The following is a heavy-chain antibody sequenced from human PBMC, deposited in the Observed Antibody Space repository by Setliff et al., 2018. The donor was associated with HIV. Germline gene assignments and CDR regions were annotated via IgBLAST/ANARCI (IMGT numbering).Heavy chain of an antibody. CDR2: ISTYNGNT. CDR1: GYTFTSYG. CDR3: ARDEGRGWLRSAREAFDI. D-gene: IGHD5-12*01. J-gene: IGHJ3*02. Sequence: ASVKVSCKASGYTFTSYGITWVRQAPGQGLEWMGWISTYNGNTHYAQKLQGRVTMTTDTSTSTAYMELRSLRSDDTAMYYCARDEGRGWLRSAREAFDIWGQGTMVTVSS. V-gene: IGHV1-18*01.